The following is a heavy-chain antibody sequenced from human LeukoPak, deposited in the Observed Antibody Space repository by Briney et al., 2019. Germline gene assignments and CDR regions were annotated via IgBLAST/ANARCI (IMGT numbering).Heavy chain of an antibody. V-gene: IGHV1-8*01. CDR3: ARDLVGYSGYEPIGY. J-gene: IGHJ4*02. Sequence: GASVKVSCKASGYTFTSYDINWVRQATGQGREWMGWMNPNSGNTGYAQKLQGRVTMTTDTSTSTAYMELRSLRSDDTAVYYCARDLVGYSGYEPIGYWGQGTLVTVSS. CDR2: MNPNSGNT. CDR1: GYTFTSYD. D-gene: IGHD5-12*01.